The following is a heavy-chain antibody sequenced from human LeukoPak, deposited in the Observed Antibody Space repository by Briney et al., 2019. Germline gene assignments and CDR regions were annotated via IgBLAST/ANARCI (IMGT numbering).Heavy chain of an antibody. CDR2: VYYSGST. Sequence: SETLSPTCTVSGGSISSYYWSWIRQPPGKGLEWIGCVYYSGSTNYNPSLKSRVTISVDTSKNQFSLKLSSVTAADTAVYYCARDYDILTGDYYYGMDVWGQGTTVTVSS. V-gene: IGHV4-59*01. D-gene: IGHD3-9*01. J-gene: IGHJ6*02. CDR3: ARDYDILTGDYYYGMDV. CDR1: GGSISSYY.